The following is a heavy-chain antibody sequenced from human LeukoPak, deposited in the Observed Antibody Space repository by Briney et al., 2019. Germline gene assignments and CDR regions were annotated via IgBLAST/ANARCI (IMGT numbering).Heavy chain of an antibody. CDR2: IGWNSGSI. J-gene: IGHJ4*02. D-gene: IGHD6-13*01. CDR1: GFTFDDYA. Sequence: PGGSLRLSCAASGFTFDDYAMHWVRQAPGKGLEWVSGIGWNSGSIGYADSVKGRFTISRDNAKNSLYLQMNSLRAEDTALYYCAKDILAAAGTTSAFDYWGQGTLVTVSS. CDR3: AKDILAAAGTTSAFDY. V-gene: IGHV3-9*01.